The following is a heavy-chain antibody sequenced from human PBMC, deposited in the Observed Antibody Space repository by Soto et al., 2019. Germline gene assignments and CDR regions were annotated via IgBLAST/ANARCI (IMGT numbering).Heavy chain of an antibody. D-gene: IGHD3-3*01. CDR2: INAGNGNT. J-gene: IGHJ6*02. Sequence: GASVKVSCKASGYTFTSYAMHWVRQAPGQRLEWMGWINAGNGNTKYSQKFQGRVTITRDTSASTAYMELSSLRSEDTAVYYCARGAYDFWSGVYYYYGMDVWGQGTTVTVSS. CDR1: GYTFTSYA. V-gene: IGHV1-3*01. CDR3: ARGAYDFWSGVYYYYGMDV.